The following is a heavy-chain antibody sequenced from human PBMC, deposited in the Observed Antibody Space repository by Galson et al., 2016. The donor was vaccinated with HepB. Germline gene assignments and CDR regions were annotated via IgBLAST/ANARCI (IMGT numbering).Heavy chain of an antibody. CDR3: ARRSSDAFDI. D-gene: IGHD3-10*01. CDR2: IYPGDSDT. Sequence: QSGAEVKKPGESLKISCEGSGYSFTSYWIGWVRQMPGKDLEWMGTIYPGDSDTRYSPSSQGQVTISADRSISAAYLQWNSLKASDTPIYYCARRSSDAFDIWGQGTMVTVSS. J-gene: IGHJ3*02. V-gene: IGHV5-51*01. CDR1: GYSFTSYW.